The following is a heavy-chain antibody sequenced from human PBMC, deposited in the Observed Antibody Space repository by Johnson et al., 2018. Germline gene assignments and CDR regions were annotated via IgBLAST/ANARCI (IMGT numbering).Heavy chain of an antibody. Sequence: VQLVESGAEVKKPGSSXKVSCKASGGTFSSYAISWVRQAPGQGLEWMGGIIPIFGTANYAQKFQGRVTITADESTSPAYMEQSSLRSEDTAVYYCARLGLEWLSETNYYYYYMDVWGKGTTVTVSS. V-gene: IGHV1-69*01. J-gene: IGHJ6*03. CDR1: GGTFSSYA. CDR2: IIPIFGTA. D-gene: IGHD3-3*01. CDR3: ARLGLEWLSETNYYYYYMDV.